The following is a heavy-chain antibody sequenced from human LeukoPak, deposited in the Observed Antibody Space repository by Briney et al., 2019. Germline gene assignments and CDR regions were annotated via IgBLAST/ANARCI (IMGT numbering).Heavy chain of an antibody. V-gene: IGHV1-2*02. CDR2: INPNSGGA. CDR1: GYTFTGYY. D-gene: IGHD3-22*01. J-gene: IGHJ4*02. Sequence: ASVKVSCKASGYTFTGYYMHWVRQAPGQGLKWMGWINPNSGGANYAQKFQGRVTMTRDTSISTAYMELSRLRSDDTAVYYCARLEAASGYYPFDYWGQGTLVTVSS. CDR3: ARLEAASGYYPFDY.